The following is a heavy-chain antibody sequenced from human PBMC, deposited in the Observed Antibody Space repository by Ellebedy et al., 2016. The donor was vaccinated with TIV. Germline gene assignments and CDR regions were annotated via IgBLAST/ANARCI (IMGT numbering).Heavy chain of an antibody. Sequence: SETLSLTXTVSGGSISSTIYNWGWIRQTPGRVLEWIGNIHYSGSTYYKSSLKSRVTISVDTSKNQFSLKLSSVTAADTAVYYCARCGSYRRPFDYWGQGTLVTVSS. V-gene: IGHV4-39*07. J-gene: IGHJ4*02. CDR3: ARCGSYRRPFDY. D-gene: IGHD1-26*01. CDR2: IHYSGST. CDR1: GGSISSTIYN.